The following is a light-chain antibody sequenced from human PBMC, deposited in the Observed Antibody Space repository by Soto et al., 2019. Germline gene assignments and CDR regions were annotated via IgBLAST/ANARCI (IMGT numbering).Light chain of an antibody. J-gene: IGLJ3*02. Sequence: QSVLTQPPSVSGAPGQGVTISCTGSSSNLGAGFDVHWYQQLPGTAPKLLMYGNNNRPSGVPDRFSGSRSGTSASLAITDLQTEDEGDYYCLSYDSSLRGWVFGGGTKVTVL. V-gene: IGLV1-40*01. CDR2: GNN. CDR1: SSNLGAGFD. CDR3: LSYDSSLRGWV.